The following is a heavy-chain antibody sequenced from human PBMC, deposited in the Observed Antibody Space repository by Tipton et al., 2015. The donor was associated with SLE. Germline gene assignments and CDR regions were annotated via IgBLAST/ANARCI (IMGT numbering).Heavy chain of an antibody. V-gene: IGHV3-21*06. CDR3: AKDRLFGSSGWDY. Sequence: GSLRLSCAASGLLFDYYSMIWVRQAPGKGLEWVSSISSHSNYIYYADSVKGRFTISRDNAQNSLHLQMNSLRAEDTAVYYCAKDRLFGSSGWDYWGQGTLVTVSS. CDR1: GLLFDYYS. CDR2: ISSHSNYI. J-gene: IGHJ4*02. D-gene: IGHD6-19*01.